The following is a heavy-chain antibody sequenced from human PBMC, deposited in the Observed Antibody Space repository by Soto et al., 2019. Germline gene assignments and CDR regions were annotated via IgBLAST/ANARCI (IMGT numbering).Heavy chain of an antibody. CDR3: ARGGYRSSWREIIYY. CDR1: GGSFSGYY. D-gene: IGHD5-18*01. CDR2: INHSGST. Sequence: QVQLQQWGAGLLKPSETLSLTCVVYGGSFSGYYWSWIRQPPGKGLEWIGEINHSGSTNYSPSLKSRVSMSVDTSKNQISLKMSSVTAADTATYYCARGGYRSSWREIIYYWGQGTLVTVSS. V-gene: IGHV4-34*01. J-gene: IGHJ4*02.